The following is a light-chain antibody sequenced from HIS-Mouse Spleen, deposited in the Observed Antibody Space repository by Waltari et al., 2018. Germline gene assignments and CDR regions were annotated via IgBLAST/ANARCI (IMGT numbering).Light chain of an antibody. V-gene: IGLV2-11*01. CDR3: CSYAGSYTWV. J-gene: IGLJ3*02. Sequence: QSALTQPRSVSGSPGQSVPISCPGTSSDVGGYNYVSWYQQHPGKAPKLMLYDVSKRPSGVPDRFSGSKSGNTASLTISGLQAEDEADYYCCSYAGSYTWVFGGGTKLTVL. CDR2: DVS. CDR1: SSDVGGYNY.